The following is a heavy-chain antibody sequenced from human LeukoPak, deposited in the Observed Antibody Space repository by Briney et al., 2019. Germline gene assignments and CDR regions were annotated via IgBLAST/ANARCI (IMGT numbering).Heavy chain of an antibody. V-gene: IGHV4-39*01. J-gene: IGHJ4*02. CDR3: ASLTTVDLYFDY. CDR1: GGSISSSSYY. Sequence: SEALSLTCTVSGGSISSSSYYWGWIRQPPGTGLEWIGSIYYSGSTYYNPSLKSRVTISVDTSKNQFSLKLSSVTAADTAVYYCASLTTVDLYFDYWGEGTLVTVSS. D-gene: IGHD4-23*01. CDR2: IYYSGST.